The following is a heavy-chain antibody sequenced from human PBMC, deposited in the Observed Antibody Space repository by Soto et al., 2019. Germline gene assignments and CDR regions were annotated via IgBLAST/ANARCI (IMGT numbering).Heavy chain of an antibody. CDR2: IYYSGST. CDR1: GGSISSYY. CDR3: ASDMGYATSGFYFDY. Sequence: SETLSLTCTVSGGSISSYYWSWIRQPPGKGLEWIGYIYYSGSTDYNPSLKSRVTISIDTSKNQFSLKLSSLTASNTAVYYCASDMGYATSGFYFDYWGQGTLVTVSS. V-gene: IGHV4-59*01. J-gene: IGHJ4*02. D-gene: IGHD3-22*01.